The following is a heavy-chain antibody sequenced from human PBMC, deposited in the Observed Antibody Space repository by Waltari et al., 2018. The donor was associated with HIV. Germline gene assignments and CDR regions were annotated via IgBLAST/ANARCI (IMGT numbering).Heavy chain of an antibody. V-gene: IGHV3-9*01. CDR1: GFTFDDYA. D-gene: IGHD3-22*01. CDR3: AKVPSVDYYDSSGPYDY. J-gene: IGHJ4*02. Sequence: EVQLVESGGGLVQPGRSLRLSCAASGFTFDDYAMPWVRQAPGKGLEWVSGISWNSGSIGYADSVKGRFTISRDNAKNSLYLQMNSLRAEDTALYYCAKVPSVDYYDSSGPYDYWGQGTLVTVSS. CDR2: ISWNSGSI.